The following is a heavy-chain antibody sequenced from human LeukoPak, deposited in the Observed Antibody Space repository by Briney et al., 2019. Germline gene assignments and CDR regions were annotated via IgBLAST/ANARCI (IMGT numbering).Heavy chain of an antibody. CDR3: ARAYSSSWYYFDY. CDR1: GGSISSSSYY. V-gene: IGHV4-39*01. D-gene: IGHD6-13*01. J-gene: IGHJ4*02. CDR2: IYYSGST. Sequence: SETLSLTCTVSGGSISSSSYYWGWIRQPPGLGLEWIVSIYYSGSTYYNPSLKSRVTISVDTSKNQFSLKLSSVTAADTAAYYCARAYSSSWYYFDYWGQGTLVTVSS.